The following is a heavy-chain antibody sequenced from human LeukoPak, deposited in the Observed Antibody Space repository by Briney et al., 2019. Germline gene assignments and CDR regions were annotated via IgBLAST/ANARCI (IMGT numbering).Heavy chain of an antibody. V-gene: IGHV3-30*03. Sequence: GGSLRLSCAASGFTFSSYDMHWVRQAPGKGLEWVAIISYDGSNKYYADSVKGRFTISRDNSKNTLYLQMNSLRAEDTAVYYCARGVWISRFDSRGQGNLGTVSS. J-gene: IGHJ4*02. CDR1: GFTFSSYD. CDR2: ISYDGSNK. D-gene: IGHD3-16*01. CDR3: ARGVWISRFDS.